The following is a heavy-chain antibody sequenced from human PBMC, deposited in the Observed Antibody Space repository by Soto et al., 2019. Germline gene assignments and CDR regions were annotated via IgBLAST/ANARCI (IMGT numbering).Heavy chain of an antibody. CDR3: AREPYSSGFFDY. D-gene: IGHD6-19*01. CDR1: GFTFNTYA. V-gene: IGHV3-23*01. Sequence: PGGSLRLSCAASGFTFNTYAMSWVRQAPGKGLEWVSAISGNGGRTYYAESVKGRFTVSRDNSKNTVYLQMSSLRADDMAVYHCAREPYSSGFFDYWGQGTLVTVSS. J-gene: IGHJ4*02. CDR2: ISGNGGRT.